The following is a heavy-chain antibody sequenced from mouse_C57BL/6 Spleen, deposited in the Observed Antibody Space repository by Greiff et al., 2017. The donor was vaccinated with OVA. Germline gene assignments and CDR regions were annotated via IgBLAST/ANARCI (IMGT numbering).Heavy chain of an antibody. CDR1: GYTFTSYD. CDR2: IYPRDGST. Sequence: VQLQQSGPELVKPGASVKLSCTASGYTFTSYDINWVKQRPGQGLEWIGWIYPRDGSTKYNEKFKGKATLTVDTTSRTAYMEIHSLASEDAAVYFCARGNWIPYWYFEVWGTGTTVTVSS. D-gene: IGHD2-1*01. CDR3: ARGNWIPYWYFEV. V-gene: IGHV1-85*01. J-gene: IGHJ1*03.